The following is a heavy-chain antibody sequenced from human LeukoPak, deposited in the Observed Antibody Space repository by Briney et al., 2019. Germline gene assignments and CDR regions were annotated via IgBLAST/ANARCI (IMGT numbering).Heavy chain of an antibody. V-gene: IGHV1-2*02. Sequence: ASVKVSCKASGYTFTGYHIHWVRQAPGQGLEWMGWINPDSGGTNYAQKFQGRVTMTRDTSITTAYMELSRLRSDDTAVYYCARMVVVAATQYYYYMDVWGTGTTVTVSS. CDR1: GYTFTGYH. J-gene: IGHJ6*03. CDR3: ARMVVVAATQYYYYMDV. D-gene: IGHD2-15*01. CDR2: INPDSGGT.